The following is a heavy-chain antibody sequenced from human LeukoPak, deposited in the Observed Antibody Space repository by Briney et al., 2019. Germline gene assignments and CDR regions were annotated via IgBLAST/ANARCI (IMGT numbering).Heavy chain of an antibody. J-gene: IGHJ4*02. D-gene: IGHD3-22*01. CDR1: GFTFSSYE. V-gene: IGHV3-48*03. CDR3: ARDPRGPTGYDHSGRDSFDY. Sequence: PGGSLRLSCAASGFTFSSYEMNWVRRAPGKGLEWVSYISSSGSTIYYADSVKGRFTISRDNAKNSLYLQMNSLRGEDTAVYYCARDPRGPTGYDHSGRDSFDYWGQGTLVTVSS. CDR2: ISSSGSTI.